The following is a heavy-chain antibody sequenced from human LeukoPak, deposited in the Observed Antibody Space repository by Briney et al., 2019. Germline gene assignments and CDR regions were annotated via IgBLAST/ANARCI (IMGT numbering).Heavy chain of an antibody. CDR2: IYPGDSDI. Sequence: GESLKISCKGSGFIFTNYWIGWVRQMPGRGVEWMGIIYPGDSDIRYSPSFQGQVTISADKSVSTAYLQWSSLKASDTAMYYCVTGGSGSFYNPFDYWGQGTLVTVSS. V-gene: IGHV5-51*01. CDR1: GFIFTNYW. CDR3: VTGGSGSFYNPFDY. D-gene: IGHD3-10*01. J-gene: IGHJ4*02.